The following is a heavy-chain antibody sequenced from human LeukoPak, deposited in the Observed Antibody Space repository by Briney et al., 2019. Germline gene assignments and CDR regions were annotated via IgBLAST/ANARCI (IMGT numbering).Heavy chain of an antibody. J-gene: IGHJ4*02. V-gene: IGHV3-21*01. CDR1: GFTFSSYS. D-gene: IGHD6-19*01. Sequence: GGSLRLSCAASGFTFSSYSMNWVRQAPGKGLEWVSSISSSSSYIYYADSVKGRFTISRDNAKNSLYLQMNSLRAEDTAVYYCASSEYSSGWGPNWGRGTLVTVSS. CDR2: ISSSSSYI. CDR3: ASSEYSSGWGPN.